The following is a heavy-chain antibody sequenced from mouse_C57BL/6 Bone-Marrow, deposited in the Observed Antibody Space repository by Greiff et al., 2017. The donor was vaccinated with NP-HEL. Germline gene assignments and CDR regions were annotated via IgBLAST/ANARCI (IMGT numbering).Heavy chain of an antibody. CDR2: IWTGGGT. V-gene: IGHV2-9-1*01. CDR3: ARFSYVPYAMDY. J-gene: IGHJ4*01. CDR1: GFSLTSSA. Sequence: VKLMESGPGLVAPSQSLSITCTVSGFSLTSSAISWVRQPPGKGLEWLGVIWTGGGTNYNSDPKSRLSISKDNSKRQVFLKMNSLQTVYTTRYYCARFSYVPYAMDYWGQGTSVTVSS. D-gene: IGHD1-1*01.